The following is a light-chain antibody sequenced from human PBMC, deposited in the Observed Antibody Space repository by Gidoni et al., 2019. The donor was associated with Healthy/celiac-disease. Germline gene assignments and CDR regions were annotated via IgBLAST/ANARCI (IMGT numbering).Light chain of an antibody. CDR1: QSVSSSY. J-gene: IGKJ5*01. Sequence: EIVLTQSPGTLSLSPGERATLSCRASQSVSSSYLAWYQQKPGQAPRLLIYGASSRATGIPDRFSGSGSGTDFTITISRLEPEDFAVYYCQQYSGTFGQGTRLEIK. CDR2: GAS. V-gene: IGKV3-20*01. CDR3: QQYSGT.